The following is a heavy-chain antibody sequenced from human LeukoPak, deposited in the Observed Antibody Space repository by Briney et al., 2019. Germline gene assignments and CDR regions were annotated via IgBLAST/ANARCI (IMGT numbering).Heavy chain of an antibody. D-gene: IGHD4-17*01. J-gene: IGHJ6*02. CDR2: IKSKTYGGTT. V-gene: IGHV3-15*01. Sequence: GGSLRLSCAASGFTFSNAWMSWVRQAPGKGLEWVGRIKSKTYGGTTDYAAPVKGRFTISRDDSKNTLYLQINSLKTEDTAVYYCTTEGLDYGDYGGYYYYYGMDVWGQGTTVTVSS. CDR1: GFTFSNAW. CDR3: TTEGLDYGDYGGYYYYYGMDV.